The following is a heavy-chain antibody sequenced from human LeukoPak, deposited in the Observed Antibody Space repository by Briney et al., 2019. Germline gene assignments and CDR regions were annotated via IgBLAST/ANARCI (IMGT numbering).Heavy chain of an antibody. CDR3: TTGWFEGFFDY. Sequence: GGSLRLSCAGFGFTFSKAWMSWGRQVPGKGLEWVGRIKSKPVGGTTDYAAAAKGRFTIPRDDSKNTVYLQMNSLKTEDTAVYYCTTGWFEGFFDYWGQGTLVTVSS. CDR2: IKSKPVGGTT. D-gene: IGHD3-10*01. J-gene: IGHJ4*02. CDR1: GFTFSKAW. V-gene: IGHV3-15*01.